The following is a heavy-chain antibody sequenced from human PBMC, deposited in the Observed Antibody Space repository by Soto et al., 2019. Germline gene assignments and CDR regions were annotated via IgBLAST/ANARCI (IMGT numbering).Heavy chain of an antibody. CDR1: GFTFSSYA. J-gene: IGHJ6*02. CDR3: ARDLGGSYFGYYYGMDV. CDR2: ISYDGSNK. Sequence: PGGSLRLSCAASGFTFSSYAMHWVRQAPGKGLEWVAVISYDGSNKYYADSVKGRFTISRDNSKNTLYLQMNSLRAEDTAVYYCARDLGGSYFGYYYGMDVWGQGTTVTVSS. D-gene: IGHD1-26*01. V-gene: IGHV3-30-3*01.